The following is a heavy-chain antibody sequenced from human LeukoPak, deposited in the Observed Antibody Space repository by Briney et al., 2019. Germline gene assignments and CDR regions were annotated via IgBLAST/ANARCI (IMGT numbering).Heavy chain of an antibody. CDR2: INPSSGGT. V-gene: IGHV1-2*02. CDR3: ARDGVYSRNFDAFDI. CDR1: GYTFTNYY. J-gene: IGHJ3*02. D-gene: IGHD6-13*01. Sequence: ASVTVSCQPSGYTFTNYYMHWVRQAPGQGLEWMGWINPSSGGTDYAQKFQGRVTMTRNTSISTAYMELSSLKSDDTAVYYCARDGVYSRNFDAFDIWGQGTMVTVSS.